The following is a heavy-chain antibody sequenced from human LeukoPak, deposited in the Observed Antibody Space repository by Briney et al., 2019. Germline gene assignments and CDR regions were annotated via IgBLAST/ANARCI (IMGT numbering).Heavy chain of an antibody. CDR3: ARQKSSGNLWGY. Sequence: GESLKISCQVSGYSFTGYWIGWVRLMPGKGLEWMGIIYPNDSDTKYSPSFQGQVTISADKSISTAYLQWSSLKASDTAIYYCARQKSSGNLWGYWGQGTLVTVSS. CDR2: IYPNDSDT. V-gene: IGHV5-51*01. D-gene: IGHD1-7*01. J-gene: IGHJ4*02. CDR1: GYSFTGYW.